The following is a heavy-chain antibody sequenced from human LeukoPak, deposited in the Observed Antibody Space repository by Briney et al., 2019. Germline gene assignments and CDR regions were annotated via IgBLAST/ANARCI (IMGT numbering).Heavy chain of an antibody. CDR3: AKHEGTAGPFDS. D-gene: IGHD6-13*01. V-gene: IGHV4-59*08. CDR1: GDSIRSYH. J-gene: IGHJ4*02. CDR2: IHYSGRT. Sequence: SETLPLTCTVSGDSIRSYHWSWIRQPPGKGLEWIGHIHYSGRTNYNPSLRSRVTISVDTSKNQFSPKLTSVTAADTAVYYCAKHEGTAGPFDSWGQGTLVTVSS.